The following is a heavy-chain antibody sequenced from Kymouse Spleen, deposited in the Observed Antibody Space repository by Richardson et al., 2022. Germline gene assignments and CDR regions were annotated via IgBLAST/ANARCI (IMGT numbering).Heavy chain of an antibody. Sequence: QLQLQESGPGLVKPSETLSLTCTVSGGSISSSSYYWGWIRQPPGKGLEWIGSIYYSGSTYYNPSLKSRVTISVDTSKNQFSLKLSSVTAADTAVYYCARHYDFWSGLFDYWGQGTLVTVSS. CDR3: ARHYDFWSGLFDY. CDR2: IYYSGST. J-gene: IGHJ4*02. V-gene: IGHV4-39*01. D-gene: IGHD3-3*01. CDR1: GGSISSSSYY.